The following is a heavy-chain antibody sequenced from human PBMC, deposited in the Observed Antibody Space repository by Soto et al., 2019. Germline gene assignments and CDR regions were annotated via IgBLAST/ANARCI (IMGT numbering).Heavy chain of an antibody. V-gene: IGHV1-8*01. CDR1: GYTFTSYD. CDR2: MNPNSGNT. J-gene: IGHJ6*03. Sequence: QVQLVQSGAEVKKPGAAVKVSCKASGYTFTSYDINWVRQATGQGLEWMGWMNPNSGNTGYAQKFQGRVTMTRNTSISTAYMELSSLRSEDTAVYYCARGPDDHGDYVDPVRPRYYYYMDVWGKGTTVTVSS. D-gene: IGHD4-17*01. CDR3: ARGPDDHGDYVDPVRPRYYYYMDV.